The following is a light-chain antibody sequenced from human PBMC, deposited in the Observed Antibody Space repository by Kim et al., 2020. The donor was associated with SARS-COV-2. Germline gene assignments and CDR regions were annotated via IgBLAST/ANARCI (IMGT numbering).Light chain of an antibody. Sequence: GQAGRNKYQGDSLRIDYASWYQQKPGQAPVLVLYGKNNRPSGIPDRFSCSSSGNAASLSFTGAQAEDEADYYCNSRYSSGNHQWVFGGGTKLTVL. V-gene: IGLV3-19*01. CDR2: GKN. J-gene: IGLJ3*02. CDR1: SLRIDY. CDR3: NSRYSSGNHQWV.